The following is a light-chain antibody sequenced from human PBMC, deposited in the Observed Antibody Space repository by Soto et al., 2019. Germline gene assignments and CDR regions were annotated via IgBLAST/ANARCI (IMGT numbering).Light chain of an antibody. CDR3: QHLYGFPRT. V-gene: IGKV1-9*01. Sequence: DITLTQSPSFLSASVGDRVTITCRASQDISTYLAWYQQKPGKAPKLLIYAASTLQSGVPSRFSGSGSGTEFTLTFSTLQPGDFATYYCQHLYGFPRTFGQGTNVDLK. CDR1: QDISTY. CDR2: AAS. J-gene: IGKJ1*01.